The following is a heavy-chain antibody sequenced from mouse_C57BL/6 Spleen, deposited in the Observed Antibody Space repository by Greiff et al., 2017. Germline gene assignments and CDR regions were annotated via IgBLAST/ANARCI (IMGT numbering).Heavy chain of an antibody. D-gene: IGHD1-1*01. CDR2: INPYNGGT. V-gene: IGHV1-19*01. J-gene: IGHJ1*03. CDR3: ARRCSSSSYWYIDV. CDR1: GYTFTDYY. Sequence: VQLQQSGPVLVKPGASVKMSCKASGYTFTDYYMNWVKQSHGKSLEWIGVINPYNGGTSYNQKFKGKATLTVDKSSSTAYMELNSLTSEDSAVYYSARRCSSSSYWYIDVWGTGTTVTVSS.